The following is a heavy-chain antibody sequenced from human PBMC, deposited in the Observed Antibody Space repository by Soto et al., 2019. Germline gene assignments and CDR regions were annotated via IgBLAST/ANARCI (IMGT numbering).Heavy chain of an antibody. CDR1: GESDTNNIAS. Sequence: SQTLSFTGSISGESDTNNIASSNWSRDSTQRGLEWLGRTYYRSKWYNDYAVSVKSRITINPDTSKNQFSLQLNSVTPEDTAVYYCARDLGAVAGDFDYWGQGTLVTGSS. CDR2: TYYRSKWYN. J-gene: IGHJ4*02. V-gene: IGHV6-1*01. D-gene: IGHD6-19*01. CDR3: ARDLGAVAGDFDY.